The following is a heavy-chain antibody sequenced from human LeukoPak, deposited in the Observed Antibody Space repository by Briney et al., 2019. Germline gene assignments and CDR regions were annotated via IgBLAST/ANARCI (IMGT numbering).Heavy chain of an antibody. CDR2: IDPSAGST. J-gene: IGHJ6*04. V-gene: IGHV1-46*01. D-gene: IGHD3-22*01. Sequence: ASVKVSCKASGYTFTNYYMHWVRQAPGQGLEWMGVIDPSAGSTTYAQKFQGRVTMTRDTATSTVYMELSSLRSEDTAVYYCARAHYASSNIKVPFDVWGKGTTVTISS. CDR3: ARAHYASSNIKVPFDV. CDR1: GYTFTNYY.